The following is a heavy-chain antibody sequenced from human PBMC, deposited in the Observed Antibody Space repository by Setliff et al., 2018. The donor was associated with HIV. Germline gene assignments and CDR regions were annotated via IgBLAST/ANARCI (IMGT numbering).Heavy chain of an antibody. CDR1: GDSISSQD. V-gene: IGHV4-59*11. D-gene: IGHD3-9*01. CDR3: AANGALTDWTFR. CDR2: IYYNGTT. Sequence: TLSLTCTVSGDSISSQDWTWIRQPPGRGLEWIGHIYYNGTTNYNPSIKSRVTISVDTSKNQLSLKLSSVTGADTAVYYCAANGALTDWTFRWGQGTLVTVSS. J-gene: IGHJ4*02.